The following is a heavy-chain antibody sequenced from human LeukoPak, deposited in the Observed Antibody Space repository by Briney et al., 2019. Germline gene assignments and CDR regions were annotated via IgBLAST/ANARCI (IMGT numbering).Heavy chain of an antibody. Sequence: PGGSLRLSCAASGFTFSSYAMSWVRQAPGKGLEWVSAISGSGGSTYYADSVKGRFTISRDNSKNTPYLQMNSLRAEDTAVYYCAKANGYNSIYYFDYWGQGTLVTVSS. V-gene: IGHV3-23*01. CDR1: GFTFSSYA. CDR3: AKANGYNSIYYFDY. J-gene: IGHJ4*02. D-gene: IGHD5-24*01. CDR2: ISGSGGST.